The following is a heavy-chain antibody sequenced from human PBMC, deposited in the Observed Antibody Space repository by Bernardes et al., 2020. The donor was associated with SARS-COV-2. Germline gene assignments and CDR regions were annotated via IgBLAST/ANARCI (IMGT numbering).Heavy chain of an antibody. CDR1: GFTFDDYG. J-gene: IGHJ6*02. Sequence: MIISCAASGFTFDDYGMHWVRQGPGTGLEWVSGISWNSGNIGYAVSVKGRFTISRDNAKNSLYLQMNSLRAEDTALYYCARGYANYHYYYGMDVWGQGTTVTGSS. D-gene: IGHD1-1*01. CDR3: ARGYANYHYYYGMDV. V-gene: IGHV3-9*01. CDR2: ISWNSGNI.